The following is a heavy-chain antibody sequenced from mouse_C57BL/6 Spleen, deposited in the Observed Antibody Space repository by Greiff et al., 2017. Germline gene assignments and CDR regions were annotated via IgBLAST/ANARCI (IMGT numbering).Heavy chain of an antibody. D-gene: IGHD2-4*01. CDR2: IYPRDGST. V-gene: IGHV1-85*01. CDR1: GYTFTSYD. Sequence: QVQLQQSGPELVKPGASVKLSCKASGYTFTSYDINWVKQRPGQGLEWIGWIYPRDGSTKDNEKFKGKATLTVDTSSSAAYMELHSLTSEDSAVCFCARGYDYDPYYFDYGGQGTTLTVSS. CDR3: ARGYDYDPYYFDY. J-gene: IGHJ2*01.